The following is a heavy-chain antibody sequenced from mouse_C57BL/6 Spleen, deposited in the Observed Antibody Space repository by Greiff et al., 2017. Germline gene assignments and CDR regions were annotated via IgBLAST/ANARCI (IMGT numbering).Heavy chain of an antibody. Sequence: EVKVVESGEGLVKPGGSLKLSCAASGFTFSSYAMSWVRQTPEKRLEWVAYISSGGDYIYYADTVKGRFTISRDNARNTLYLQMSSLKSEDTAMYYCTSIYYYGRDAMDYWGQGTSVTVSS. J-gene: IGHJ4*01. V-gene: IGHV5-9-1*02. CDR3: TSIYYYGRDAMDY. CDR2: ISSGGDYI. D-gene: IGHD1-1*01. CDR1: GFTFSSYA.